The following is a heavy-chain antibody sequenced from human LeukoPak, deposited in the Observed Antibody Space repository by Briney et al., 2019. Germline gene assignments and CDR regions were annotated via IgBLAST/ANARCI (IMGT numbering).Heavy chain of an antibody. V-gene: IGHV4-34*01. D-gene: IGHD3-10*01. CDR3: ARGSITMPAAPFDY. J-gene: IGHJ4*02. Sequence: SETLSLTCAVYGGSFSGYYWTWIRQTPGEGLEWIGEINHRGIANYNPSLKSRVTMSVGTFKTEFSLRLTTVTAADTAVYYCARGSITMPAAPFDYWGQGTLVTVSS. CDR1: GGSFSGYY. CDR2: INHRGIA.